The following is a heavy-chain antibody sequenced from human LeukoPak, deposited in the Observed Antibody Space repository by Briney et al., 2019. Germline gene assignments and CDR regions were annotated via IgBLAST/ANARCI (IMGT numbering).Heavy chain of an antibody. CDR3: ARVKRVLITTNDAFDI. V-gene: IGHV4-59*01. CDR2: IYYSGSS. D-gene: IGHD3-22*01. CDR1: GGSISTYY. Sequence: SETLSPTCTVSGGSISTYYWSWIRQPPGKGLEWIGNIYYSGSSNYNPSLKSRVTISVDTSKNQFSVKLSSVTAADTAVYYCARVKRVLITTNDAFDIWGQGTTVTVSS. J-gene: IGHJ3*02.